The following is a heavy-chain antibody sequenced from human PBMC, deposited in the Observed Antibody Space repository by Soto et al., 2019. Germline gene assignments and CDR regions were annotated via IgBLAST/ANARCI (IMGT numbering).Heavy chain of an antibody. J-gene: IGHJ6*02. CDR2: IIPIFGPA. D-gene: IGHD1-1*01. CDR1: GGTFSSHS. CDR3: ATGSFTSTGGRIGYHYNAMDV. V-gene: IGHV1-69*13. Sequence: SVKVSCKSSGGTFSSHSINWVRQAPGQGLEWMGGIIPIFGPANFAKKFQGRVTITADESTTTAYMELSSLTSEDTAAYYCATGSFTSTGGRIGYHYNAMDVWGQGTTVTVSS.